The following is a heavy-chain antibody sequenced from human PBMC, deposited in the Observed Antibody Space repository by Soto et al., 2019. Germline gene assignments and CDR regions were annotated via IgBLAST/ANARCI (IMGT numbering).Heavy chain of an antibody. J-gene: IGHJ6*02. V-gene: IGHV1-46*01. CDR1: GYTFTSYY. CDR3: ARDQTAIAAAGSGYYGMDV. Sequence: ASVKVSCKASGYTFTSYYMHWVRQAPGQGLEWMGIINPSGGSTSYAQKFQGRVTMTRDTSTSTVYMGLSSLRSEDTAVYYCARDQTAIAAAGSGYYGMDVWGQGTTVTVSS. D-gene: IGHD6-13*01. CDR2: INPSGGST.